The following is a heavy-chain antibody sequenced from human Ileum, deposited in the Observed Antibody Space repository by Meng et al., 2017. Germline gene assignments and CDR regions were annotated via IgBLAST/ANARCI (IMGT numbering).Heavy chain of an antibody. CDR2: IYYSGST. Sequence: QVQLQESGPGLVKPSETLSLTCTVSGGSISSYYWSWIRQPPGKGLEWIGYIYYSGSTNYNPSLKSRVTISVETSKNQFSLKLSSVTAADTAVYYCARDYCSSTTCALDYWGQGTLVTVSS. J-gene: IGHJ4*02. V-gene: IGHV4-59*01. CDR3: ARDYCSSTTCALDY. D-gene: IGHD2-2*01. CDR1: GGSISSYY.